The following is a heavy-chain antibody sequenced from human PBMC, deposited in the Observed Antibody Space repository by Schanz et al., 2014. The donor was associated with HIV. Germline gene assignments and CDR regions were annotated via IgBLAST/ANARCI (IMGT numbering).Heavy chain of an antibody. CDR3: ARGSGPYYYYYGMDV. J-gene: IGHJ6*02. CDR2: ISGGSSTI. V-gene: IGHV3-48*02. CDR1: GFTFSNYG. D-gene: IGHD3-10*01. Sequence: VQLVESGGGVVQPGRSLRLSCAASGFTFSNYGMHWVRQAPGKGLEWVSYISGGSSTIYYADSVKGRFTISRDNAKNSLSLQMHSLRDDDTAVYYCARGSGPYYYYYGMDVWGQGTTVTVSS.